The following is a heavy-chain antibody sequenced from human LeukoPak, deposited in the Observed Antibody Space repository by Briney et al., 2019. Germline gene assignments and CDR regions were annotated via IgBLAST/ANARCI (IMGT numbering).Heavy chain of an antibody. CDR1: GITLSNYG. J-gene: IGHJ4*02. V-gene: IGHV3-23*01. CDR3: AKRGVVIRVILVGFHKQANYFDF. Sequence: GGSLRLSCAVSGITLSNYGMSWVRQAPGKGLEWVAGISDSGGSTNYADSVKGRFTISRDNPRNTLYLQMNSLRAEDTAVYFCAKRGVVIRVILVGFHKQANYFDFWGQGALVTVSS. D-gene: IGHD3/OR15-3a*01. CDR2: ISDSGGST.